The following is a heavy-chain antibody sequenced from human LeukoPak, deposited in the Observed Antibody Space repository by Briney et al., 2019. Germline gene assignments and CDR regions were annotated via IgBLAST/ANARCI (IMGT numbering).Heavy chain of an antibody. D-gene: IGHD6-19*01. CDR1: GFTFSKYW. V-gene: IGHV3-74*01. CDR3: ATKQWLAPPPDS. J-gene: IGHJ4*02. Sequence: GGSLRLSCAASGFTFSKYWMLWVRQAPGKGLESVSRINIDGTVTTYADSVKGRFTVSRDNADNTMFLQMNSVRDEDTAVYYCATKQWLAPPPDSWGQGTPVTVSS. CDR2: INIDGTVT.